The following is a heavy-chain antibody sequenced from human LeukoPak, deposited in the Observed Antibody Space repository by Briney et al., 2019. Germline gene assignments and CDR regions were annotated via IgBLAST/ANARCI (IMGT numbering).Heavy chain of an antibody. D-gene: IGHD3-22*01. CDR2: ITADGTGT. CDR1: GFTFSSYW. Sequence: PGGSLRLSCAASGFTFSSYWMHWVRQAPGKGLVWVTVITADGTGTNYADSVKGRFTISRDNAKNTLSLQMNSLRAEDTAVYYCVRGGGYRYDYWGQGTLVTVSS. V-gene: IGHV3-74*01. J-gene: IGHJ4*02. CDR3: VRGGGYRYDY.